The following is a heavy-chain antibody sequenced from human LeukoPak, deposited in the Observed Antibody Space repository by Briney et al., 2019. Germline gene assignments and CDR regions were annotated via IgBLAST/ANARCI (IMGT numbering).Heavy chain of an antibody. CDR3: AKDIVRVLVGAFYI. D-gene: IGHD2-21*01. CDR2: IPECGGST. V-gene: IGHV3-43*02. CDR1: VFTFDVYA. Sequence: RGGSLRLSCAASVFTFDVYAMHWVRHAPGKGLEWVSLIPECGGSTYYADSVKGRFTISRDNSKNSLYLQMNSLRTEHTPLYYSAKDIVRVLVGAFYISGPGTIVTVSS. J-gene: IGHJ3*02.